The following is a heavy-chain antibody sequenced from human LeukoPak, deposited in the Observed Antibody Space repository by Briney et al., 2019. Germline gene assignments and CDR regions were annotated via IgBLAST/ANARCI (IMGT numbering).Heavy chain of an antibody. CDR3: ASSLFDWLYYFDY. J-gene: IGHJ4*02. D-gene: IGHD3-9*01. CDR2: IKQDGSEK. Sequence: GGSLRLSCAASEISFSYYWMSWVRQAPGKGLEWVATIKQDGSEKYYVDSVKGRFTISRDNAKNSLYLQMNSLRAEDTAVYYCASSLFDWLYYFDYWGQGTLVTVSS. V-gene: IGHV3-7*01. CDR1: EISFSYYW.